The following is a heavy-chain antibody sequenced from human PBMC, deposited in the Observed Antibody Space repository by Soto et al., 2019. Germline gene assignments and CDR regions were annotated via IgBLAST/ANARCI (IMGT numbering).Heavy chain of an antibody. CDR2: IIPIFGTA. V-gene: IGHV1-69*13. D-gene: IGHD6-13*01. CDR1: GGTFSSYA. J-gene: IGHJ6*01. CDR3: ARDSSSWYKVRSYYYGMDV. Sequence: SVKVSCKASGGTFSSYAISWVRQAPGQGLEWMGGIIPIFGTANYAQKFQGRVTITADESTSTAYMELSSLRSEDTAVYYCARDSSSWYKVRSYYYGMDVWGQGPTV.